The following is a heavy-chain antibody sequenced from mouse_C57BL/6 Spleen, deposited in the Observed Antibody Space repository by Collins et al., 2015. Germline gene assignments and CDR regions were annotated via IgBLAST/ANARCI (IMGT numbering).Heavy chain of an antibody. V-gene: IGHV2-6-4*01. Sequence: QVQLKESGPGLVAPSQSLSITCTVSGFSLSRYSVHWVRQPPGKGLEWLGMIWGGGSTDYNSALKSRLSISKDNSKSQVFLKMNSLQTDDTAMYYCARTAVYGNSPYWYFDVWGAGTTVTVSS. CDR1: GFSLSRYS. CDR3: ARTAVYGNSPYWYFDV. D-gene: IGHD1-1*01. CDR2: IWGGGST. J-gene: IGHJ1*01.